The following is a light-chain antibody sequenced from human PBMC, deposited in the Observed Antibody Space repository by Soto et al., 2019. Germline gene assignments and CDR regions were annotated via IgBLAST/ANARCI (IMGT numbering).Light chain of an antibody. CDR3: QQYKDNPWT. Sequence: DIQMTQSPSTLSASVGDRVTVACRASQTIVDWLAWYQQKPGKAPKLLIYKASKLENGVPTRFGGSGSGSEFTLTITNLQSDDFATYYCQQYKDNPWTFGQGTKVDIK. V-gene: IGKV1-5*03. CDR2: KAS. CDR1: QTIVDW. J-gene: IGKJ1*01.